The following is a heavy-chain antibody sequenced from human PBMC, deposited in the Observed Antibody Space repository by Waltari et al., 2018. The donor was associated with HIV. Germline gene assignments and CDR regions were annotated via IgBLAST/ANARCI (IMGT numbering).Heavy chain of an antibody. D-gene: IGHD3-10*01. Sequence: QVQLVESGGGVVQPGDVLRLSCAASGPDFGSDGMHWVRQAPGKVLEWLAAISEDGMKKYYGDSLRGRLTISRDNSKKTLYLQMNTLRPEDTAIYFCARDSSQVHWFGESLALWGQGTLVIVS. CDR2: ISEDGMKK. J-gene: IGHJ4*02. CDR1: GPDFGSDG. CDR3: ARDSSQVHWFGESLAL. V-gene: IGHV3-30*03.